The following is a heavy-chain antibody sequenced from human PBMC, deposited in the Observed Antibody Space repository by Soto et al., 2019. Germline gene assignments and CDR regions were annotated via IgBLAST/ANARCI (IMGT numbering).Heavy chain of an antibody. V-gene: IGHV1-69*06. CDR3: ARALTSYYDFWSGVGGMDV. Sequence: QVQLVQSGAEVKKPGSSVKVSCKASGGTFSSYAISWVRQAPGQGLEWMGGIIPIFGTANYAQKFQGRVTMTADKSTSTAYMELSSRRSEDTAVYYCARALTSYYDFWSGVGGMDVWGQGTTVTVSS. CDR2: IIPIFGTA. D-gene: IGHD3-3*01. J-gene: IGHJ6*02. CDR1: GGTFSSYA.